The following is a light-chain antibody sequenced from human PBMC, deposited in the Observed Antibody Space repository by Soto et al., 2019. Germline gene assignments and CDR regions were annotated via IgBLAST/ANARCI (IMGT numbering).Light chain of an antibody. Sequence: EIVVALSPPPLAVTTPETATLSGRASQSVSSNLAWYQQKPGQAPSLLIYGASTRATGIPARFSGSGSGTEFTLTISSLQSEDFAVYYCQEYNNWPRPFGQGTK. CDR1: QSVSSN. J-gene: IGKJ1*01. CDR3: QEYNNWPRP. CDR2: GAS. V-gene: IGKV3-15*01.